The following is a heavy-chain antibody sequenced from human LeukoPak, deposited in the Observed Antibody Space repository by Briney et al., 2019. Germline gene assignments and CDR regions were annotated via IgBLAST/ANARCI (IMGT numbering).Heavy chain of an antibody. CDR3: ARDYCGGDCPSYFDY. D-gene: IGHD2-21*01. Sequence: SETLSLTCTVSGGSISSGGYYWSWIRQPPGKGLEWIGYIYHSGSTYYNPSLKSRVTISVDRSKNQFSLKLSSVTAADTAVYYCARDYCGGDCPSYFDYWGQGTLVTVSS. CDR2: IYHSGST. J-gene: IGHJ4*02. V-gene: IGHV4-30-2*01. CDR1: GGSISSGGYY.